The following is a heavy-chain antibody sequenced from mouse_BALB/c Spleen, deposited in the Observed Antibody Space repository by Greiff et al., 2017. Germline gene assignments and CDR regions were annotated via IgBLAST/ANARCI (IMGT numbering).Heavy chain of an antibody. CDR1: GFTFSSYY. J-gene: IGHJ3*01. V-gene: IGHV5-6-2*01. CDR2: INSNGGST. D-gene: IGHD2-4*01. CDR3: ARIYYDYDVAY. Sequence: EVKLMESGGGLVKLGGSLKLSCAASGFTFSSYYMSWVRQTPEKRLELVAAINSNGGSTYYPDTVKGRFTISRDNAKNTLYLQMSSLKSEDTALYYCARIYYDYDVAYWGQGTLVTVSA.